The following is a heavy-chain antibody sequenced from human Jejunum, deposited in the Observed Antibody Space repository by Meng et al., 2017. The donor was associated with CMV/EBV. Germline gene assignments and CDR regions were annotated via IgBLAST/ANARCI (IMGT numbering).Heavy chain of an antibody. D-gene: IGHD3-10*01. CDR3: ARGSWNYYYYGMDV. CDR2: IRSKAATYAT. Sequence: FRDAGMHWVRQASGKGLEWVGRIRSKAATYATAYAASVEGRFTISRDDSKNTAYLQMNSLKIEDTAVYYCARGSWNYYYYGMDVWGQGTTVTVSS. CDR1: FRDAG. J-gene: IGHJ6*02. V-gene: IGHV3-73*01.